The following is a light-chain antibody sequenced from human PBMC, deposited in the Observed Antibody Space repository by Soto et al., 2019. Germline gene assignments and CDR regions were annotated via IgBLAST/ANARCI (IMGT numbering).Light chain of an antibody. CDR1: QSVNSN. J-gene: IGKJ1*01. Sequence: EIVMTQSPATLSVSPWERATLSCRASQSVNSNLVWYQQKPGQAPRLLIYGASNRATGIPDRFSGSGSGTDFTLTISRLEPEDFAVYYCQQYGSSGTFGQGTKVDIK. CDR2: GAS. CDR3: QQYGSSGT. V-gene: IGKV3-20*01.